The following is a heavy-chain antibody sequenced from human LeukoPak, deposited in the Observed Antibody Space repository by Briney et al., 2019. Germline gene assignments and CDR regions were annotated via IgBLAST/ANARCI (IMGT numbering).Heavy chain of an antibody. CDR3: ARGRRGGYSYGYNFDN. Sequence: PSETLSLTCTVSGGSISSYYLSWIRQPAGKGVEWIGRIYTSGGTNYNPSHNSQVTMSIDTSKNQYSLKLSSVTPTDTAVYYYARGRRGGYSYGYNFDNWGQGTLVTVSS. J-gene: IGHJ4*02. CDR2: IYTSGGT. V-gene: IGHV4-4*07. D-gene: IGHD5-18*01. CDR1: GGSISSYY.